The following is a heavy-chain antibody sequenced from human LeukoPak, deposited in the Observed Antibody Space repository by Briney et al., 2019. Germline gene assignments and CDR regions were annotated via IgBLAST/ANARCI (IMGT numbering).Heavy chain of an antibody. D-gene: IGHD3-9*01. V-gene: IGHV3-30*18. CDR1: GFTFSSYG. CDR2: ISYDGSNK. Sequence: GSLRLSCAASGFTFSSYGMHWVRQAPGKGLEWVAVISYDGSNKYYADSVKGRFTISRDNSKNTLYLQMNSLRAEDTAVYYCAKDLGYCDWLFVGDYWGQGTLVTVFS. J-gene: IGHJ4*02. CDR3: AKDLGYCDWLFVGDY.